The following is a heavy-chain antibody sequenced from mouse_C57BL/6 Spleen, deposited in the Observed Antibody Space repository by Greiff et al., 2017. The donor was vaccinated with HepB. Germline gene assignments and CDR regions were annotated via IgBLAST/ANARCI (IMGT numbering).Heavy chain of an antibody. CDR3: ARSPVFITTVVAENYFDY. Sequence: EVQLQQSGPELVKPGASVKISCKASGYSFTDYNMNWVKQSNGKSLEWIGVINPNYGTTSYNQKFKGKATLTVDQSSSTAYMQLNSLTSEDSAVYYCARSPVFITTVVAENYFDYWGQGTTLTVSS. CDR2: INPNYGTT. J-gene: IGHJ2*01. D-gene: IGHD1-1*01. V-gene: IGHV1-39*01. CDR1: GYSFTDYN.